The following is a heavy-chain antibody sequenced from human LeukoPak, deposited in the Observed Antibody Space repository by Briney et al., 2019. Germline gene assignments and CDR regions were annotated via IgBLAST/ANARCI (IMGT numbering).Heavy chain of an antibody. CDR1: GFTFSSYS. D-gene: IGHD5-12*01. CDR2: ISSSSSYI. J-gene: IGHJ6*03. Sequence: PGGSLRLPCAASGFTFSSYSMNWVRQAPGKGLEWVSSISSSSSYIYYADSVKGRFTISRDNAKNSLYLQMNSLRAEDTAVYYCARDGGYDSVDYYYYMDVWGKGTTVTVSS. V-gene: IGHV3-21*01. CDR3: ARDGGYDSVDYYYYMDV.